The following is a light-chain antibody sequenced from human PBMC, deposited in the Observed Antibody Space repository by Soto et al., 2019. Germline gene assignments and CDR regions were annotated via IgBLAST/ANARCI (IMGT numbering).Light chain of an antibody. V-gene: IGKV3-11*01. CDR3: QQRYDWPLT. CDR2: DAS. Sequence: EIVLTQSPATLSLSPGERATLSCRASQSVNNYLAWYQQKPGQAPRLLIYDASNRATGIPARFSGTGSGTDFTPTISRLEPEDFAVYYCQQRYDWPLTFGGGNKLEIK. CDR1: QSVNNY. J-gene: IGKJ4*01.